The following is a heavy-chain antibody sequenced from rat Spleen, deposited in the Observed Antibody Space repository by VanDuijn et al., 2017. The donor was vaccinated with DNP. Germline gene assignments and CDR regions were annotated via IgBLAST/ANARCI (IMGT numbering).Heavy chain of an antibody. Sequence: EVHLVESGGGLVQPGRSLKLSCAASGFSFRDYGMAWVRQAPMQSLERVASINANGCSTSYRDSVKGRFTISRDNAKSIVYLKMDSLRSEDTATYFCVRHGRVTTVATYWYFDFWGPGTRVTVSS. J-gene: IGHJ1*01. CDR3: VRHGRVTTVATYWYFDF. V-gene: IGHV5-7*01. CDR2: INANGCST. D-gene: IGHD1-3*01. CDR1: GFSFRDYG.